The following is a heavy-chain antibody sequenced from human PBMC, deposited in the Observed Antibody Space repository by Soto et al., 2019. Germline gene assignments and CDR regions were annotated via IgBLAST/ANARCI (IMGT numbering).Heavy chain of an antibody. V-gene: IGHV4-59*01. CDR1: AGSISRYY. D-gene: IGHD3-3*01. CDR2: ISYSVGA. Sequence: QVQLQESGPGLVKPSEPLSLTCSVSAGSISRYYWGWVRQSPGEGLEWIAYISYSVGASYNPSLKGRASISRDTPKNHFALGLVSVTAADTAMFCWGASLESRSREWFDYWAQGPLVPAPS. CDR3: GASLESRSREWFDY. J-gene: IGHJ4*02.